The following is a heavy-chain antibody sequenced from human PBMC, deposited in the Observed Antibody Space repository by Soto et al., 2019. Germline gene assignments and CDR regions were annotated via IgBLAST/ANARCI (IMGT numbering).Heavy chain of an antibody. V-gene: IGHV3-33*01. Sequence: QVELVESGGGVVQPGRSLRLSCAASGFTFSNYGMHWVRQAPGKGLEWVALIWYDESNTYYADSVKGRFTNSRDNSKNKLYLQMSRLRAEDTAVYYCARPRQSGGYSCTWGDESYYYDAMDVWGQGTTVTVSS. CDR3: ARPRQSGGYSCTWGDESYYYDAMDV. J-gene: IGHJ6*02. CDR2: IWYDESNT. D-gene: IGHD6-19*01. CDR1: GFTFSNYG.